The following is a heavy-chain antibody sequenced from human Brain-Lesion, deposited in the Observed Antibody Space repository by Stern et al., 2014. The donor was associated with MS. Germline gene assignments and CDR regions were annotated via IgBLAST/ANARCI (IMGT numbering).Heavy chain of an antibody. J-gene: IGHJ5*02. CDR2: VSYDGSNK. CDR3: AKDRQYLTYFFDH. Sequence: VQLVQSGGGVVQPGRPLRLSCVASGFTFGSCAMHWVRQAPGKGLEWAAGVSYDGSNKYYADSVKARFTISRDNSQNTLYMQMSSLRPEDTAVYYCAKDRQYLTYFFDHWGQGSLVTVSS. D-gene: IGHD2/OR15-2a*01. V-gene: IGHV3-30*18. CDR1: GFTFGSCA.